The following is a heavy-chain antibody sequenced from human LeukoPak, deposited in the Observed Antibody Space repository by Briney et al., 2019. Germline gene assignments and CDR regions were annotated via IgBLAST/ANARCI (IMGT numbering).Heavy chain of an antibody. D-gene: IGHD3-10*01. CDR2: ISSSSSYI. J-gene: IGHJ5*02. Sequence: GGSLRLSCAASGFTFSSYAMHWVRQAPGKGLEWVSSISSSSSYIYYADSVKGRFTISRDNAKNSLYLQMNSLRAEDTAVYYCARESHYYGSGSYPEYNWFDPWGQGTLVTVSS. V-gene: IGHV3-21*01. CDR3: ARESHYYGSGSYPEYNWFDP. CDR1: GFTFSSYA.